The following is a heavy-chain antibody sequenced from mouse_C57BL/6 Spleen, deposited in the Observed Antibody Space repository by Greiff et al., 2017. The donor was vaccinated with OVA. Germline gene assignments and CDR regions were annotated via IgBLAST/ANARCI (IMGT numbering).Heavy chain of an antibody. Sequence: VKLQQSGAELVRPGASVTLSCKASGYTFTDYEMHWVKQTPVHGLEWIGAIDPETGGTAYNQKFKGKAILTADKSSSTAYMELRSLTSEDSAVYYCTRSAPNFYYFDYWGQGTTLTVSS. V-gene: IGHV1-15*01. J-gene: IGHJ2*01. CDR1: GYTFTDYE. CDR3: TRSAPNFYYFDY. CDR2: IDPETGGT.